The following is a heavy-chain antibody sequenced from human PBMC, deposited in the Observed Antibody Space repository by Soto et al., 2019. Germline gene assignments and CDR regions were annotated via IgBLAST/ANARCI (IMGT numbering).Heavy chain of an antibody. CDR2: IIPIFGTA. J-gene: IGHJ4*02. V-gene: IGHV1-69*01. D-gene: IGHD2-15*01. CDR3: ARDGGRHSGGIDY. CDR1: GGTFSSYS. Sequence: QVQLVQSGAEVKKPGSSVKVSCKASGGTFSSYSINWERQATGQGLEWMGEIIPIFGTANYAQRFQGRVTITAAESTSTAYMELSSLRSEDTAVYYCARDGGRHSGGIDYWGQGTLVTVSS.